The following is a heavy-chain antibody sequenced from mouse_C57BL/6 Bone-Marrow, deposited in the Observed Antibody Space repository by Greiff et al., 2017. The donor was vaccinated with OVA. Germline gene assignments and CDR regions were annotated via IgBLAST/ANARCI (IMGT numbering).Heavy chain of an antibody. J-gene: IGHJ3*01. V-gene: IGHV1-55*01. CDR1: GYTFTSYW. D-gene: IGHD2-13*01. Sequence: QVQLQQPGAELVKPGASVKMSCKASGYTFTSYWITWVKQRPGQGLEWIGDIYPGSGSTNYNEKFKSKATLTVDKSSSTAYMELRSLTSEDSAFYYCTPIYVGDFLFAYWGQGTLVTVSA. CDR3: TPIYVGDFLFAY. CDR2: IYPGSGST.